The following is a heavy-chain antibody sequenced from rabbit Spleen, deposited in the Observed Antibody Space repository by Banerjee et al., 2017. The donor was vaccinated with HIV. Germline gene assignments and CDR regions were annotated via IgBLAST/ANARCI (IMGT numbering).Heavy chain of an antibody. J-gene: IGHJ4*01. V-gene: IGHV1S40*01. D-gene: IGHD4-2*01. Sequence: QQLVESGGGLVKPGASLTLTCKASGFSFSSGYYMSWVRQAPGKGLEWIACIYTGNGKTYYASWAKGRFTISKTSSTTVTLQMTSLTVADTATYFCARDSYAASGVWNLWGPGTLVTVS. CDR3: ARDSYAASGVWNL. CDR1: GFSFSSGYY. CDR2: IYTGNGKT.